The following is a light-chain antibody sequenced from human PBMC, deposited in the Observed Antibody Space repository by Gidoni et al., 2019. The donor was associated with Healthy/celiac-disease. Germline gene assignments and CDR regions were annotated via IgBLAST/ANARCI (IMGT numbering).Light chain of an antibody. J-gene: IGKJ4*01. V-gene: IGKV1-8*01. CDR1: QGISSY. Sequence: AIRMTQSPSSFSASTGDRATITCRASQGISSYLAWYQQKPGKAPKLLIYAASTLQSGVPSRFSGSGSGTDFTLTISCLQSEDFATYYCQQYYSYLFTFGGGTKVEIK. CDR2: AAS. CDR3: QQYYSYLFT.